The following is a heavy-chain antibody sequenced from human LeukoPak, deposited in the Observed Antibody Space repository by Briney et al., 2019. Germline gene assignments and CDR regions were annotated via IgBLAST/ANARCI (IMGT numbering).Heavy chain of an antibody. CDR2: ITNSGSTT. CDR1: GLTFTNFG. V-gene: IGHV3-48*04. CDR3: TRDVRLRHKYYYMDV. Sequence: GGSLRLSCAASGLTFTNFGMSWVRQAPGKGLEWISYITNSGSTTFYADSVKGRFSISRDNANNSLFLQMNSLRAEDTAVYYCTRDVRLRHKYYYMDVWGKGTTVTVSS. J-gene: IGHJ6*03. D-gene: IGHD4-17*01.